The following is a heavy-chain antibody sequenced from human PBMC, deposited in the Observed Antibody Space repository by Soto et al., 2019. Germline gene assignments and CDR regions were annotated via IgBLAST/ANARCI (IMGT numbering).Heavy chain of an antibody. V-gene: IGHV4-39*01. Sequence: QLQLQESGPGLVKPSETLSLTCSVSGGSISSSSYYWGWIRQPPGKGLEWIGSIYYSGITYYNPSLKSRVTISVDTSKNQFSLKVSSVTATDTAVYYCARREAVAGRYFDYWGQGTLVTVSS. D-gene: IGHD6-19*01. CDR2: IYYSGIT. CDR1: GGSISSSSYY. CDR3: ARREAVAGRYFDY. J-gene: IGHJ4*02.